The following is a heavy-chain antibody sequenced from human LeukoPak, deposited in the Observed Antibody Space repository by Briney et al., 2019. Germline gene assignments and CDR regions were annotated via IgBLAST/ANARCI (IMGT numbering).Heavy chain of an antibody. CDR2: IYPRDSDT. V-gene: IGHV5-51*01. J-gene: IGHJ4*02. D-gene: IGHD6-6*01. CDR3: ARQTSSSSRVDF. CDR1: GYMFSNYW. Sequence: PGESLKISCKGSGYMFSNYWIGWVRQMPGKSLEWMGTIYPRDSDTTYSPSLQGQVTISADKSISTAYLQWNSLKASDTAMYFCARQTSSSSRVDFWGQGTLVTVSS.